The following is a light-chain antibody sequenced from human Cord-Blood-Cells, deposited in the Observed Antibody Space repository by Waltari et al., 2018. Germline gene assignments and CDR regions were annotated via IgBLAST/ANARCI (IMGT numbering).Light chain of an antibody. CDR1: QSVSSSY. J-gene: IGKJ1*01. CDR3: QQYGSSPRT. Sequence: IALPQSPGTLSLSPGERATLSCSASQSVSSSYLAWYQQKPGQAPRLLIYGASSRATGIPDRFSGSGSGTDFTLTISRLEPEDFAVYYCQQYGSSPRTFGQGTKVEIK. V-gene: IGKV3-20*01. CDR2: GAS.